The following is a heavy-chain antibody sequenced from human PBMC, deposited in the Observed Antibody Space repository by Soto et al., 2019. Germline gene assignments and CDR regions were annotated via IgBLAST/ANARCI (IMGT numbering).Heavy chain of an antibody. CDR1: GFTFNIYN. D-gene: IGHD3-3*01. V-gene: IGHV3-21*01. J-gene: IGHJ6*02. CDR2: ISSSSTYI. Sequence: PGGSLRLSCAASGFTFNIYNMNWVRQAPGKGLEWVSSISSSSTYIYYADSVKGRFTISRDNAKNSLYLQMNSLRAEDTAVYYCARDRYSYYDFWSGSLPYYYYGMDVWGQGTTVTAP. CDR3: ARDRYSYYDFWSGSLPYYYYGMDV.